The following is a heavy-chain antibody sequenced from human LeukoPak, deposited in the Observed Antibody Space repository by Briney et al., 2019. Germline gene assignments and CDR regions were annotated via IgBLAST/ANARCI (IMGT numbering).Heavy chain of an antibody. Sequence: SETLSLTCTVSGDSLNSSRYYWGWIRQPPGKGLEWLGSIYYSGSTYYNPSLKSRVTISVDTSKNQFSLKLSSVTAADTAVYYCARIRGFGADYYYYYMDVWGKGTTVTVSS. J-gene: IGHJ6*03. CDR1: GDSLNSSRYY. CDR2: IYYSGST. V-gene: IGHV4-39*01. D-gene: IGHD3-10*01. CDR3: ARIRGFGADYYYYYMDV.